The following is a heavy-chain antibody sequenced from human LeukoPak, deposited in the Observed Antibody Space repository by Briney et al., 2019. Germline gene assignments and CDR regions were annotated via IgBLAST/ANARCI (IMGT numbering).Heavy chain of an antibody. CDR3: ARAFNYGFSGYGFDY. CDR2: ISTNGDDT. Sequence: HPGGSLRLSCAASGFTFSSYAMHWIRQAPGKGLEYVSDISTNGDDTYHANSVQGRFSISRDNSKNTLYLQMGSLRAEDMAVYYCARAFNYGFSGYGFDYWGQGALVTVSS. D-gene: IGHD3-22*01. V-gene: IGHV3-64*01. J-gene: IGHJ4*02. CDR1: GFTFSSYA.